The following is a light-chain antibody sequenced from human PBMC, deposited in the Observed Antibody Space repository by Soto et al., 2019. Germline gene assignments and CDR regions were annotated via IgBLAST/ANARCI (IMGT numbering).Light chain of an antibody. V-gene: IGLV2-14*03. Sequence: QSVLTQPASVSGSPGQSITISCTGTTSDVGDYDYVSWYQHHPGRAPKLIIYDVSDRPSGVSNRFSGSKSVNTASLTISGLQAEDEADYYCSSYKSTRPFVVFGGGTKLTVL. J-gene: IGLJ2*01. CDR2: DVS. CDR3: SSYKSTRPFVV. CDR1: TSDVGDYDY.